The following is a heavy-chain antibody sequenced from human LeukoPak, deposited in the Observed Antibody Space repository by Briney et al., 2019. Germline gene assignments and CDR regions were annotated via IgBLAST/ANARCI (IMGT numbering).Heavy chain of an antibody. J-gene: IGHJ5*02. D-gene: IGHD2-2*01. CDR3: ARDPAYLGPAAMDNWFDP. CDR1: GYTFTSYG. V-gene: IGHV1-18*01. CDR2: ISAYNGNT. Sequence: ASVKVSCKASGYTFTSYGISWVRQAPGQGLEWMGWISAYNGNTNYAQKLQGRVTMTTDTSTSTAYMELRSLRSDDTAVYYCARDPAYLGPAAMDNWFDPWGQGTLVTASS.